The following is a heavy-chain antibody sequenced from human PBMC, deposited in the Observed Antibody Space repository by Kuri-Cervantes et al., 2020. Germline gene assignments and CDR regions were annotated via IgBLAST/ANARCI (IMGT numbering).Heavy chain of an antibody. V-gene: IGHV1-3*01. CDR3: ARGRGYSGRYFDY. Sequence: ASVKVSCKASGYTFTSYAMHWVRQAPGQRLEWMGWINAGNGNTKYSQKFQGRVTITRDTSASTAYMELSSLRSEDTAVYYCARGRGYSGRYFDYWGQGTLGTVSS. CDR1: GYTFTSYA. J-gene: IGHJ4*02. CDR2: INAGNGNT. D-gene: IGHD5-12*01.